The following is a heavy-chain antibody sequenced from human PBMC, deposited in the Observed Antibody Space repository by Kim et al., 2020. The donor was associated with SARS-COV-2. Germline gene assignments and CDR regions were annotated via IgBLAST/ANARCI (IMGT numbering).Heavy chain of an antibody. Sequence: SVKVSCKASGGTFSSYAISWVRQAPGQGLEWMGRIIPILGIANYAQKFQGRVTITADKSTSTAYMELSSLRSEDTAVYYCARDWGSIVGASWGDFQHWGQGTLVTVSS. D-gene: IGHD1-26*01. CDR3: ARDWGSIVGASWGDFQH. CDR1: GGTFSSYA. J-gene: IGHJ1*01. CDR2: IIPILGIA. V-gene: IGHV1-69*04.